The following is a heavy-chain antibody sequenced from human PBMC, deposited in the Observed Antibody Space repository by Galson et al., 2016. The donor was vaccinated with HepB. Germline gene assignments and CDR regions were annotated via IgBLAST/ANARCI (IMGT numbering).Heavy chain of an antibody. D-gene: IGHD2-21*02. CDR3: ATELPPMTHGMHY. CDR2: IYNGDKT. Sequence: SLRLSCAVSGFTVSSDYMAWVRQAPGKGLEWVSVIYNGDKTYYGDPVKGRFTISRDNSNNMLYLQMDSLKPDDTALYYCATELPPMTHGMHYWGQGTLSTDSS. V-gene: IGHV3-53*01. CDR1: GFTVSSDY. J-gene: IGHJ4*02.